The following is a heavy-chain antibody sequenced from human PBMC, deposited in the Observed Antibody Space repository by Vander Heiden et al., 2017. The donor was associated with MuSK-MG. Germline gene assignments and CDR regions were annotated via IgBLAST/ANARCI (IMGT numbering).Heavy chain of an antibody. V-gene: IGHV1-69*01. CDR1: GGPFSSYA. CDR3: ARGGGYYHDDAFDI. Sequence: QVQLVQSGAEVKTLGSSVTVSCKASGGPFSSYAISWVRQAPGQGLEWMGGIIPICGTANYAQKFQGRVTITADESTSTAYMELSSLRSEDTAVYYCARGGGYYHDDAFDIWGQGTMVTVAA. J-gene: IGHJ3*02. CDR2: IIPICGTA. D-gene: IGHD3-22*01.